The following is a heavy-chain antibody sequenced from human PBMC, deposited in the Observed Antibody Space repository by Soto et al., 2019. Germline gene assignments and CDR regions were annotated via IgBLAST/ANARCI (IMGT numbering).Heavy chain of an antibody. D-gene: IGHD6-6*01. CDR1: GGTFSSYA. V-gene: IGHV1-69*13. J-gene: IGHJ6*02. CDR2: IIPIFGTA. CDR3: ARVSDRAARLSYYYYGMDV. Sequence: SVKVSCKASGGTFSSYAISWVRQAPGQGLEWMGGIIPIFGTANYAQKFQGRVTITADESTSTAYMELSSLRSEDTAVYYCARVSDRAARLSYYYYGMDVWGQGTTVT.